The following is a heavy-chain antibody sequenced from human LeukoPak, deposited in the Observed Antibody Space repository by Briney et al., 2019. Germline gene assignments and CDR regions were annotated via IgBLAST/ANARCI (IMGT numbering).Heavy chain of an antibody. J-gene: IGHJ4*02. CDR2: IYRSGIT. Sequence: PSETLSLTCTVSSYSISSGYHWGWIRPPPGKGLEWIGSIYRSGITYYNPSLKSRVTMSVDTSKNQFSLKLSSVTAADTAIYYCARVNCVVDYWGQGTLVTVSS. D-gene: IGHD1-1*01. CDR3: ARVNCVVDY. V-gene: IGHV4-38-2*02. CDR1: SYSISSGYH.